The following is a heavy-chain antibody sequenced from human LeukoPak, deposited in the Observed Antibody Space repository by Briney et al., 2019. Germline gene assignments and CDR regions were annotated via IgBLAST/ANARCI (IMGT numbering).Heavy chain of an antibody. CDR1: GFTFSSYA. Sequence: GGSLRLSCEASGFTFSSYAMSWVRQAPGKGPEWVSAISGSGGSTYYPDSVRGRFTISRDNAKNTLYLQISSLRAEDTALYYCAKDKGDYTSSSSSYNWFDSWGQGTLVTVSS. V-gene: IGHV3-23*01. J-gene: IGHJ5*01. CDR3: AKDKGDYTSSSSSYNWFDS. D-gene: IGHD6-6*01. CDR2: ISGSGGST.